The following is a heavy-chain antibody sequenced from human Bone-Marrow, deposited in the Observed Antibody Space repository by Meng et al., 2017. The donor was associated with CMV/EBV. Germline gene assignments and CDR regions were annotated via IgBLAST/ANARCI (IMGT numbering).Heavy chain of an antibody. D-gene: IGHD3-3*01. V-gene: IGHV1-46*01. J-gene: IGHJ1*01. CDR3: ARDNRVDHPVLEWFFV. Sequence: ASVKVSCKASGYTFTSYYMHWVRQAPGQGLEWMGIINPSGGSTSYAQKFQGRVTMTRDTSTSTVYMELSSLRSEDTAVYYCARDNRVDHPVLEWFFVWGQGTLVTGSS. CDR2: INPSGGST. CDR1: GYTFTSYY.